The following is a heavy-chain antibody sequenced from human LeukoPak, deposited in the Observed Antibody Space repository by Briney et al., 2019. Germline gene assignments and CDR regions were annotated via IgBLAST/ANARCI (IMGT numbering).Heavy chain of an antibody. V-gene: IGHV3-21*01. J-gene: IGHJ3*02. CDR3: ARGGGNYDFWSGSRDAFDI. D-gene: IGHD3-3*01. CDR2: ISSSSSYI. Sequence: GGSLRLSGEASGLTFSSYSMNWVRQAPGKGLEWVSSISSSSSYIYYPDSVKGRFTNSRKNPKNSLYLQMNSLRAEDTGVYYCARGGGNYDFWSGSRDAFDIRGQGTMVTVSS. CDR1: GLTFSSYS.